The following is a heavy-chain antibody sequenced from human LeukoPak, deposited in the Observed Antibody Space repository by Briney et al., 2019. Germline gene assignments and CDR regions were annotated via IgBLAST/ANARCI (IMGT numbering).Heavy chain of an antibody. CDR3: ARGAVATITVEY. Sequence: SETLSLTCAVYGGSFSGYYWSWIRQPPGKGLEWIGSIYYSGSTYYNPSLKSRVTISVDTSKNQFPLKLSSVTAADTAVYYCARGAVATITVEYWGQGTLVTVSS. J-gene: IGHJ4*02. CDR2: IYYSGST. V-gene: IGHV4-34*01. CDR1: GGSFSGYY. D-gene: IGHD5-24*01.